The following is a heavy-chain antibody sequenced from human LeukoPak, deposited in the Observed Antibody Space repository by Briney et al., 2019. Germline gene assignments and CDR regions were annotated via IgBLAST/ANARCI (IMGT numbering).Heavy chain of an antibody. CDR2: INQGGSVT. J-gene: IGHJ4*02. Sequence: GGSLRLSCSPSGFTFSTPWRTWVRQAPGKGLEWLGNINQGGSVTNYVDSVKGRFSISRDNADNIMYLQMNYLRVEDTAVYYCARDPHSGALDYWGQGTLVTVSS. CDR3: ARDPHSGALDY. D-gene: IGHD1-26*01. V-gene: IGHV3-7*01. CDR1: GFTFSTPW.